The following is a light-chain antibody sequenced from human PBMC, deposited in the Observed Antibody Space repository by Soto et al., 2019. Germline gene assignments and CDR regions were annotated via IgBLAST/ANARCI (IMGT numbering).Light chain of an antibody. CDR1: QTVSSSY. CDR2: GAS. J-gene: IGKJ2*01. V-gene: IGKV3-20*01. Sequence: EIVLTQSPGTLSLSPGERATLSCRASQTVSSSYLAWYQQKPGQAPRLLIYGASSRATGIPDRFSGSGSGTDFTLTISRLEPEDFAVYYRQQYDDSLYTFGQGTKVEIK. CDR3: QQYDDSLYT.